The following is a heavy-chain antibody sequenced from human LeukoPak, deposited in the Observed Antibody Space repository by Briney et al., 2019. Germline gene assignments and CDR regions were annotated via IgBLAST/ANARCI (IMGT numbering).Heavy chain of an antibody. CDR3: AKPSTVTTPSDY. CDR2: MCGSAGCT. Sequence: GGSLRLSCAASGLTFYIYAMSWVRQPPGKGLEWVACMCGSAGCTYYAASVKGRFTISRDNSKNTLYLQMNSLRAEDTAVYYCAKPSTVTTPSDYWGQGTLVTVSS. J-gene: IGHJ4*02. V-gene: IGHV3-23*01. CDR1: GLTFYIYA. D-gene: IGHD4-17*01.